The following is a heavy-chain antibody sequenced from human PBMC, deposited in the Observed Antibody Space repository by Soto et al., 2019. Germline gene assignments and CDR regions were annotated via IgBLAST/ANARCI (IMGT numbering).Heavy chain of an antibody. CDR3: AKPLDPTYDSNPFDY. J-gene: IGHJ4*02. CDR2: ISSSSSTI. Sequence: SLRLSCAASGFTFSSYSMNWVRQAPGKGLEWISYISSSSSTIYYADSVKGRFTISRDNAKNSLYLQLNSLRDEDTAVYYCAKPLDPTYDSNPFDYWGQGTLVTVSS. CDR1: GFTFSSYS. D-gene: IGHD3-22*01. V-gene: IGHV3-48*02.